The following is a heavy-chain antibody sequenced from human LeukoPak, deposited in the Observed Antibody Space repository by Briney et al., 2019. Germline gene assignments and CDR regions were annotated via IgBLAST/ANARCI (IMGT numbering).Heavy chain of an antibody. V-gene: IGHV1-45*02. CDR2: ITPFNGNT. Sequence: SVKVSCKASGYTFTYRYLHWVRQAPGQALEWMGWITPFNGNTNYAQKFQDRVTITRDRSMSTAYMELSSLRSEDTAMYYCASGRSYYEYYYYGMDVWGQGTTVTVSS. J-gene: IGHJ6*02. CDR1: GYTFTYRY. D-gene: IGHD1-26*01. CDR3: ASGRSYYEYYYYGMDV.